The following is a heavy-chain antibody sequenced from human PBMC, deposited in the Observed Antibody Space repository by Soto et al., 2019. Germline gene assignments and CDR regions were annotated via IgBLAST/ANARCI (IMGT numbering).Heavy chain of an antibody. D-gene: IGHD2-15*01. J-gene: IGHJ4*02. CDR2: IWFDGSNK. CDR1: GFTFSSYG. Sequence: QVQLVESGGGVVQPGRSLRLSCTTSGFTFSSYGMHWVRQAPGKGLEWMAIIWFDGSNKFYADSVKGRFTISRDNSKNTLYLHMNSLRVEDTAVYYCAREEGVVARAFDYWGQGTLVTFSS. CDR3: AREEGVVARAFDY. V-gene: IGHV3-33*01.